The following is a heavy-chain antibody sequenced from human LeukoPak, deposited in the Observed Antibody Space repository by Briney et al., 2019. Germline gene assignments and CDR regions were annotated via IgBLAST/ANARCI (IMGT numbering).Heavy chain of an antibody. J-gene: IGHJ4*02. CDR1: GFTFSDYY. CDR3: AKDRDEYGNDC. D-gene: IGHD4-11*01. CDR2: IRSDGSSI. Sequence: QPGGSLRLSCAASGFTFSDYYMHWIRQAPGEGLEWVTLIRSDGSSIYYADSVKGRFTISRDNSRNTLYLQMNSLRVEDTAVYYCAKDRDEYGNDCWGQGILVTVST. V-gene: IGHV3-30*02.